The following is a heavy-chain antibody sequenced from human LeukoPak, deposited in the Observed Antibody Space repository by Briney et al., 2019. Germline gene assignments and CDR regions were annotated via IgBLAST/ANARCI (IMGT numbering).Heavy chain of an antibody. D-gene: IGHD6-19*01. Sequence: PGGSLRLSCAASVFTFSTYGMHWVRQAPGKGLEWVAVISYDGSNKYYADSVKGRFTISRDNSKNTLYLQMNGLRAEDTAVYYCAKDKRICSSGWYEANFDYWGQGTLVTVSS. CDR1: VFTFSTYG. J-gene: IGHJ4*02. V-gene: IGHV3-30*18. CDR2: ISYDGSNK. CDR3: AKDKRICSSGWYEANFDY.